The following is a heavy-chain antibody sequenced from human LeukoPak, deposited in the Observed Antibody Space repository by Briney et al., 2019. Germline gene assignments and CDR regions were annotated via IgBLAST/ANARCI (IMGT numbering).Heavy chain of an antibody. Sequence: SETLSLTCAVSGHSISSGYYWGWIRQPPGKGLEWIGTIYHSGSTNYNPSLKSRVTISVDTSKNQFSLKLSSVTSADTAVYYCARDTGNYFDYWGQGTLVTVSS. V-gene: IGHV4-38-2*02. J-gene: IGHJ4*02. CDR3: ARDTGNYFDY. CDR2: IYHSGST. CDR1: GHSISSGYY. D-gene: IGHD2-8*02.